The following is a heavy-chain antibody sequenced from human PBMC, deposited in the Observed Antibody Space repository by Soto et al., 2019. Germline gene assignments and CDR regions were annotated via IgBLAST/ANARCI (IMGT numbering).Heavy chain of an antibody. CDR1: GGSIRSYY. CDR2: IYSSGNT. V-gene: IGHV4-59*01. Sequence: QVQLQESGPGLVKPSETLSLTCTVSGGSIRSYYWSWIRQPPGKGLEWFGYIYSSGNTNHNPSLKSLVTRPVDTSKNQFSLKLSSVTAADTAVDYCARASSDYYGSGSYYRPDYGGQGTLVTVSS. D-gene: IGHD3-10*01. J-gene: IGHJ4*02. CDR3: ARASSDYYGSGSYYRPDY.